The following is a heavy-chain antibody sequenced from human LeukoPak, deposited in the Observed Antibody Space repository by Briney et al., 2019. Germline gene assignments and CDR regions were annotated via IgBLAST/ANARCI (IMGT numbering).Heavy chain of an antibody. CDR3: ARDGGYCSGGSCPNWFDP. V-gene: IGHV3-21*01. J-gene: IGHJ5*02. D-gene: IGHD2-15*01. CDR2: ISSSSSYI. CDR1: GFTFSSYS. Sequence: GSLRLSCAASGFTFSSYSMNWVRQAPGKGLEWVSSISSSSSYIYYADSVKGRFTISRDNAKKSLYLQMNSLRAEDTAVYYCARDGGYCSGGSCPNWFDPWGQGTLVTVSS.